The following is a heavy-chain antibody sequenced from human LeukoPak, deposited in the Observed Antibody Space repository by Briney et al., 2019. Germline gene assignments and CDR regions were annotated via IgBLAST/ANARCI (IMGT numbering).Heavy chain of an antibody. CDR3: ARDLRRCSSTSCYGY. CDR2: ISGSGGST. J-gene: IGHJ4*02. Sequence: GGSLRLSCAASGFTFSSYAMSWVRQAPGKGLEWVSAISGSGGSTYYADSVKGRFTISRDNSKNTLYLQMNSLRAEDTAVYYCARDLRRCSSTSCYGYWGQGTLVTVSS. V-gene: IGHV3-23*01. D-gene: IGHD2-2*01. CDR1: GFTFSSYA.